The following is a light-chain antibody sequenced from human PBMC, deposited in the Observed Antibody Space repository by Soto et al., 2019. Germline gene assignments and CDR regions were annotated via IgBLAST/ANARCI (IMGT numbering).Light chain of an antibody. V-gene: IGLV2-14*01. CDR2: EVN. CDR3: SSYTSSSTLGV. CDR1: SSDVGGYNY. Sequence: QSALTQPASVSGSPGQSITISCTGTSSDVGGYNYVSWYQQHPGKAPKLMIYEVNNRPSGVSNRFSGSKSGSTASLTISGLQAGDEADYYCSSYTSSSTLGVFGTGTKVTVL. J-gene: IGLJ1*01.